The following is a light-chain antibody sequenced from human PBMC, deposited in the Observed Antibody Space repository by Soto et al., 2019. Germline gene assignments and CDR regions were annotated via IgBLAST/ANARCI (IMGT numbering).Light chain of an antibody. CDR1: QDVGKW. J-gene: IGKJ5*01. Sequence: DIQMTLSPKSVSASVGDSVTITCWAHQDVGKWLAWYQQKPGKAPTLLIHGASSLQSGVPPRCSCSGDGADFTLTISSLQPEDFATYYCQQANSFPNTFGRGTRV. CDR3: QQANSFPNT. V-gene: IGKV1-12*01. CDR2: GAS.